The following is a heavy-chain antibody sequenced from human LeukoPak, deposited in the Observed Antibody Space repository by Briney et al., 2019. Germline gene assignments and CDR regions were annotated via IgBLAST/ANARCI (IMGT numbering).Heavy chain of an antibody. J-gene: IGHJ2*01. CDR3: LTAYSGRYFDL. Sequence: SETLSLTCTFSGGSISSRSYYWGWIRQPPGKGLEWIATIYYSGSTYYNPSLKSRVTISVDTSKNQFSLKLSPVTAADTAVYYCLTAYSGRYFDLWGRGTLVTVSS. D-gene: IGHD2-15*01. V-gene: IGHV4-39*01. CDR1: GGSISSRSYY. CDR2: IYYSGST.